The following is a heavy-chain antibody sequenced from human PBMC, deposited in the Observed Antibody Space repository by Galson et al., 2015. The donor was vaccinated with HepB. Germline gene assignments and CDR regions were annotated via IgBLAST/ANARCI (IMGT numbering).Heavy chain of an antibody. Sequence: SLRVSCTASGYTFSTYYMHWVRQAPGQGLEWLGIINPSGGGTSYPQKFQGRVTMTSDTSTSTVYLELVNLRSEDTAVYYCARNTRETGNTPGGGFDPWGQGTLVTVSS. J-gene: IGHJ5*02. V-gene: IGHV1-46*03. CDR1: GYTFSTYY. CDR3: ARNTRETGNTPGGGFDP. D-gene: IGHD3-16*01. CDR2: INPSGGGT.